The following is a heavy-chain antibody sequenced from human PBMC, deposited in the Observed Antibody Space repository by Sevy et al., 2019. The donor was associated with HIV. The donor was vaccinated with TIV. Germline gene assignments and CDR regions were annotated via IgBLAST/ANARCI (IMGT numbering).Heavy chain of an antibody. CDR3: ARDLSYSGSYYASRGVVGEDENWFDP. Sequence: ASVKVSCKASGYTFTGYYMHWVRQAPGQGLEWMGWINPNSGGTNYAQKFQGRVTMTRDTSISTAYMELSRLRSDDTAVYYCARDLSYSGSYYASRGVVGEDENWFDPWGQGTLVTVSS. CDR1: GYTFTGYY. V-gene: IGHV1-2*02. J-gene: IGHJ5*02. CDR2: INPNSGGT. D-gene: IGHD1-26*01.